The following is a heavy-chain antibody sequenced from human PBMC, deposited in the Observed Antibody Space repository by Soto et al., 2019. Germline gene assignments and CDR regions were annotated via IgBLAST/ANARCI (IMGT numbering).Heavy chain of an antibody. CDR2: INPNSGGT. CDR1: GYTFTGYY. V-gene: IGHV1-2*04. J-gene: IGHJ5*02. CDR3: ARGPPIHLYSGYDTTGFWFDP. Sequence: QVQLVQSGAEVKKPGASVKVSCKASGYTFTGYYMHWVRQAPGQGLEWMGWINPNSGGTNYAQKFQGWVTMTRDTSISTAYMELSRLRSDDTAVYYCARGPPIHLYSGYDTTGFWFDPWGQGTLVTVSS. D-gene: IGHD5-12*01.